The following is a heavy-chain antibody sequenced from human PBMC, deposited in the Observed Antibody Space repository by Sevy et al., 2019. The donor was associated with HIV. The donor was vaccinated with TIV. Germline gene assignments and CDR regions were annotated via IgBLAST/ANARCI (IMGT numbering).Heavy chain of an antibody. J-gene: IGHJ5*02. CDR1: TGYINNYY. CDR2: IYYRGNT. CDR3: ARAEYGHSRGWYSWLDA. Sequence: SETLSLTCTVSTGYINNYYWTWVRQSPGKGLEWIGYIYYRGNTKYNPSLESRVSMSIDTNKEQFSLTQTSVTGADSAIYYCARAEYGHSRGWYSWLDAWGQGILVTVSS. D-gene: IGHD6-19*01. V-gene: IGHV4-59*01.